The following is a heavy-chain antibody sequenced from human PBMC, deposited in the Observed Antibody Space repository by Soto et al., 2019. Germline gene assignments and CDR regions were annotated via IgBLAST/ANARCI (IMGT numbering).Heavy chain of an antibody. J-gene: IGHJ4*02. V-gene: IGHV3-74*01. D-gene: IGHD1-1*01. CDR3: TRGPRSTSTGTGAF. CDR2: INDDGSST. CDR1: GFAFSMYW. Sequence: GGSLRLSCAASGFAFSMYWMHWFRQVPGKGPEWVSRINDDGSSTNYADSVKGRFTISRDNAKNTLYLQMNALRAEDTAVYYCTRGPRSTSTGTGAFWGQGTLVTVSS.